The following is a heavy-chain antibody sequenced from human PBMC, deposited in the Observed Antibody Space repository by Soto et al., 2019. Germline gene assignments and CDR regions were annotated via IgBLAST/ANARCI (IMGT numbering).Heavy chain of an antibody. CDR3: ARGAAVAGTYQDY. Sequence: ASVKVSCKTSGYTFTRYPMHWVRQAPGQRLEWMGWSNAGNGDTKYAQKFQGRVTITRGTSASTAYMEVSSLRSEDTAVYYCARGAAVAGTYQDYWGQGTLVTVSS. J-gene: IGHJ4*02. D-gene: IGHD6-19*01. V-gene: IGHV1-3*01. CDR2: SNAGNGDT. CDR1: GYTFTRYP.